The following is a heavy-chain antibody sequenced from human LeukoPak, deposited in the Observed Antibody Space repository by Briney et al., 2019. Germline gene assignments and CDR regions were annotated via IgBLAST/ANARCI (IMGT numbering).Heavy chain of an antibody. CDR1: GGSISSYY. J-gene: IGHJ4*02. D-gene: IGHD1-26*01. CDR3: ARFDGSYDVFDY. V-gene: IGHV4-59*01. Sequence: PSETLSLTCTVSGGSISSYYWSWIRQPPGKGLEWIGYIYYSGSTNYNPSLKSRVTISVDTSKNQFSLKLSSVTAADTAVYYCARFDGSYDVFDYWGQGALVTVSS. CDR2: IYYSGST.